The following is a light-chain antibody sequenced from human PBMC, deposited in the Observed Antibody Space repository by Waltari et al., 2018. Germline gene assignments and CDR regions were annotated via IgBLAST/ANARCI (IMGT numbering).Light chain of an antibody. CDR3: HQYDKSPET. CDR2: RAS. CDR1: QIVTSSY. J-gene: IGKJ1*01. V-gene: IGKV3-20*01. Sequence: EIVLTQSPGTLSLSPGERATLSCRASQIVTSSYLAWYLQKPGQAPRLLIYRASSRATGIPDRFSGSGSGTDFTLTISTLEPEDFGVYYCHQYDKSPETFGQGTKLEIK.